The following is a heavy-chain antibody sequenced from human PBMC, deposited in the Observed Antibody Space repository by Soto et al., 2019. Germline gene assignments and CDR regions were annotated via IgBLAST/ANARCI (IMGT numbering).Heavy chain of an antibody. CDR3: ARVRDSSGYYLDY. V-gene: IGHV4-31*03. D-gene: IGHD3-22*01. J-gene: IGHJ4*02. CDR1: GGSISSGGYY. CDR2: IYYSGST. Sequence: TLSLTCTVSGGSISSGGYYWSWIRQHPGKGLEWIGYIYYSGSTYYNPSLKSRVTISVDTSKNQFSLKLSSVTAADTAVYYCARVRDSSGYYLDYWGQGTLVTVSS.